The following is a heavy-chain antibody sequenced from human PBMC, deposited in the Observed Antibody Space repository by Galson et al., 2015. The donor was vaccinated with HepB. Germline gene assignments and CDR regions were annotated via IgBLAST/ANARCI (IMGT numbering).Heavy chain of an antibody. V-gene: IGHV4-38-2*02. CDR3: VRDVYCGGDCCYIDS. J-gene: IGHJ4*02. CDR1: GQSITNSYY. CDR2: IYHTGNT. Sequence: LSLTCDVSGQSITNSYYWGWVRQPPGRWPEWIASIYHTGNTYYNPSFRRRATLSADSSKNQFSLKLSFVTAADTAKYYCVRDVYCGGDCCYIDSWGQGTLVTVSS. D-gene: IGHD2-21*02.